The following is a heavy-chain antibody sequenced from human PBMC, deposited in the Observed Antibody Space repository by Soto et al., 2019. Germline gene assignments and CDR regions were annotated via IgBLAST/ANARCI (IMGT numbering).Heavy chain of an antibody. V-gene: IGHV4-31*03. CDR2: SYNSVST. Sequence: QVQLQESGPGLVKPSQTLSLTCTVSGGSISRGGYYWSWIRRNPGKGLELIGYSYNSVSTDCKPSLMRGVTIAVDSAKNQFSLKLTSVTDADTAVYYCARDTAPWGQGTLVTVSS. CDR3: ARDTAP. CDR1: GGSISRGGYY. J-gene: IGHJ5*02.